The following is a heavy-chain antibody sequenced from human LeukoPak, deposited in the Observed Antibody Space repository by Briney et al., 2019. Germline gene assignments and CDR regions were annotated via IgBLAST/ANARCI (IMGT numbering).Heavy chain of an antibody. CDR1: GLSFSSYV. J-gene: IGHJ4*02. Sequence: GGSLRLSCAASGLSFSSYVMSWVRQAPGKGLEWVSGMSGSGGSTYYADSVKGRFTISRDNSKNTLYVQMNTLRAEDTAVYFCARGGYTYGYSESFDYWGQGTLVSVSS. V-gene: IGHV3-23*01. CDR3: ARGGYTYGYSESFDY. CDR2: MSGSGGST. D-gene: IGHD5-18*01.